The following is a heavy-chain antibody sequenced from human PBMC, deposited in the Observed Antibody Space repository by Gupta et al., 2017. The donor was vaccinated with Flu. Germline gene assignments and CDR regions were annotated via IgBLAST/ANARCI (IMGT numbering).Heavy chain of an antibody. Sequence: ELQLVESGGGLVQPGGSLSLSCTASGFNFSGHFMHWVRQAPGKGRVWVSRIRHDGTGTSYADSVKGRFTIARDNAKNTVYLQMNSLRAEDTAVYYCAREVVNNCLDSWGQGTLVTVSS. CDR1: GFNFSGHF. CDR3: AREVVNNCLDS. V-gene: IGHV3-74*01. J-gene: IGHJ5*01. D-gene: IGHD2-15*01. CDR2: IRHDGTGT.